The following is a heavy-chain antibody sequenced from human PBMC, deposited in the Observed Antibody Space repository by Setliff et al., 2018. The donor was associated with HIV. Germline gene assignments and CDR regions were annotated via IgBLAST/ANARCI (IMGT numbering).Heavy chain of an antibody. Sequence: GGSLRLSCAASGFTFSSYWMHWVRQAPGKGLVWVSRMNSDGSSPMYADSVKGRFSISRDNAKNTLYLQMNSLRAEDTAVYYCARQGKVGSGSYYIPGLFEYWGQGTLVTVSS. D-gene: IGHD3-10*01. J-gene: IGHJ4*02. CDR2: MNSDGSSP. CDR3: ARQGKVGSGSYYIPGLFEY. V-gene: IGHV3-74*03. CDR1: GFTFSSYW.